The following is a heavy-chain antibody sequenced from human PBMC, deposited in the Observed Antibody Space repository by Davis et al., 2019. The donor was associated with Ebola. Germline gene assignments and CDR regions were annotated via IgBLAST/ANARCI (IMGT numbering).Heavy chain of an antibody. CDR2: IWYDGSNK. J-gene: IGHJ4*02. Sequence: GGSLRLSCVASEFTFRDYSINWVRQAPGKGLEWVAVIWYDGSNKYYADSVKGRFTTSRDNSKNTLYLQMNSLRAEDTAVYYCAKGTTMTYWGQGTLVTVSS. CDR3: AKGTTMTY. CDR1: EFTFRDYS. V-gene: IGHV3-30*02. D-gene: IGHD3-22*01.